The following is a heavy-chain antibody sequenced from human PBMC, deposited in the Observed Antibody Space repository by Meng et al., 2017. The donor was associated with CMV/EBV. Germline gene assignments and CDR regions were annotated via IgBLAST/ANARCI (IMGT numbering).Heavy chain of an antibody. CDR2: IYSGGST. J-gene: IGHJ3*02. CDR1: GFPVSSHY. D-gene: IGHD7-27*01. V-gene: IGHV3-53*01. CDR3: ARGGTGDAFDI. Sequence: LSCAASGFPVSSHYLSWVRQAPGKGLEWVSVIYSGGSTYYAGSVKGRFTISRDNSKNTLYLQMNSLRAEDTAVYYCARGGTGDAFDIWGQGTMVTVSS.